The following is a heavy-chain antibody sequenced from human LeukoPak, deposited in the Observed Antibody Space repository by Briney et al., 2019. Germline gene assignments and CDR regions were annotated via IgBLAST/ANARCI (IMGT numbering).Heavy chain of an antibody. CDR1: GGSISSYY. CDR3: AREGSIAAAGKEV. CDR2: IYYSGST. Sequence: KTSETLSLTCTVSGGSISSYYWSWIRQPPGKGLEWIGYIYYSGSTNYNPSLKSRVTISVDTSKNQFSLKLSSVTAADTAVYYCAREGSIAAAGKEVWGQGTLVTVSS. J-gene: IGHJ4*02. V-gene: IGHV4-59*01. D-gene: IGHD6-13*01.